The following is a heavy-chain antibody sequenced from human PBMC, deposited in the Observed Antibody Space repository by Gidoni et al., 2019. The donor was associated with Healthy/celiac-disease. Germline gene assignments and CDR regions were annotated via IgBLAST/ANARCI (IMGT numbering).Heavy chain of an antibody. CDR2: ISRSSSYT. Sequence: QVQLVESGVGLVQPGGSMRLSCAVSGFTFSDYYMSWIRQAPGKGLEWVSYISRSSSYTNYADSVKGRFTISRDNAKNSLYLQMNSLRAEDTAVYYCARRHDYGDLYNWFDPWGQGTLVTVSS. CDR3: ARRHDYGDLYNWFDP. CDR1: GFTFSDYY. D-gene: IGHD4-17*01. V-gene: IGHV3-11*05. J-gene: IGHJ5*02.